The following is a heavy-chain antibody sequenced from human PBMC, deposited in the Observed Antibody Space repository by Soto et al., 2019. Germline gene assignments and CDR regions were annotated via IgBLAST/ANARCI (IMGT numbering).Heavy chain of an antibody. Sequence: GESLKISCKGSGYSFTSYWISWVRQMPGKGLEWMGRIDPSDSYTNYSPSFQGHVTISADKSISTAYLQWISLKASDTAMYYCARTAMEPFYYYGMDVWGQGTTVTVSS. J-gene: IGHJ6*02. CDR3: ARTAMEPFYYYGMDV. D-gene: IGHD5-18*01. CDR1: GYSFTSYW. V-gene: IGHV5-10-1*01. CDR2: IDPSDSYT.